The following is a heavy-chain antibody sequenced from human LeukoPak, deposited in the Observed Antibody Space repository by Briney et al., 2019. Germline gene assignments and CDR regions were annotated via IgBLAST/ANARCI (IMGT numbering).Heavy chain of an antibody. J-gene: IGHJ4*02. CDR3: ARDRGYSNYYDY. CDR1: GFTFSDYY. D-gene: IGHD5-12*01. CDR2: ISKTSNTR. V-gene: IGHV3-11*04. Sequence: GGSLRLSCAASGFTFSDYYMGWIRQAPGKGLEWVSYISKTSNTRDYADSVKGRFTISRDNDKNSLSLQMNSLRDEDTAVYYCARDRGYSNYYDYWGQGTLVTVSS.